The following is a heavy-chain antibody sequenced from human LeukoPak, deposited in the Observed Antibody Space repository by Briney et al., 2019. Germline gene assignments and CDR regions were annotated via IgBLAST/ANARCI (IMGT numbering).Heavy chain of an antibody. Sequence: SETLSLTCGVYGDSFSCFYWTWVRQAPGKGLEWIGEISYSGTPRYNPSLNSRITITLDTSKKQISLTLSPVTAADTSVYYCVRGNVKHYHSVADEYYYYMDVWGKGTAVIVSS. J-gene: IGHJ6*03. D-gene: IGHD6-19*01. CDR2: ISYSGTP. CDR3: VRGNVKHYHSVADEYYYYMDV. CDR1: GDSFSCFY. V-gene: IGHV4-34*01.